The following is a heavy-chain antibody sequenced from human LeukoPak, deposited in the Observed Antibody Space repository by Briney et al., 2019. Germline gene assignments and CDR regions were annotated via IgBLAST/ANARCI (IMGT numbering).Heavy chain of an antibody. Sequence: GGSLRLSCAASGFIVSDNYVSWVRQAPGKGLQWVSTIYTGGSTYYADSVKGRFTISRDNSKNTLYLQMNSLTVEDTAICYCTRGQPRQQVAVYYFDSWGQGTLVSVSS. V-gene: IGHV3-66*01. J-gene: IGHJ4*02. D-gene: IGHD6-13*01. CDR3: TRGQPRQQVAVYYFDS. CDR1: GFIVSDNY. CDR2: IYTGGST.